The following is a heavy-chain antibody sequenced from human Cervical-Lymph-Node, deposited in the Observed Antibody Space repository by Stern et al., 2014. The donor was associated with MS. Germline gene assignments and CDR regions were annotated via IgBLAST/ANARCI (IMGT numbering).Heavy chain of an antibody. J-gene: IGHJ4*02. CDR2: INHSGST. Sequence: QVQLQQWGAGLLKPSETLSLTCAVYGGSFSGYYWSWIRQPPGKGLEWIGEINHSGSTNYNPSLKSRVTISVDTSKNQFSLKLSSGTAADTAVYYCARGSTIFGVGLFDYWGQGTLVTVSS. D-gene: IGHD3-3*01. V-gene: IGHV4-34*01. CDR3: ARGSTIFGVGLFDY. CDR1: GGSFSGYY.